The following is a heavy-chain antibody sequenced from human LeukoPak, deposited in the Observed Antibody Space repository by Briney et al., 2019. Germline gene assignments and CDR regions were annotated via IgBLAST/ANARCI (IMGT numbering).Heavy chain of an antibody. Sequence: GGSLRLSCAASGFTFSDYYMSWLRQAPGKGLEWVSYISSSSSYTNYADSVKGRFTISRDNAKNSLYLQMNSLRAEDTAVYYCARVGWMGAFDPWGQGTLVTVSS. CDR1: GFTFSDYY. CDR2: ISSSSSYT. J-gene: IGHJ5*02. D-gene: IGHD1-26*01. V-gene: IGHV3-11*05. CDR3: ARVGWMGAFDP.